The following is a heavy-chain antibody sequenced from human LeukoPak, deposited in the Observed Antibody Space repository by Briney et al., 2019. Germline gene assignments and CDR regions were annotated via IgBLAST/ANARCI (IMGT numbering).Heavy chain of an antibody. Sequence: PGGSLRLSCAPSRFTSTSYSMHSVRHAPGKGLEWVAVISYEGSNKYYADSVKGRFTISRDNSKNTLYLQMNSLRAEDTAVYYCAKDHSYVSNYYYGMDVWGKGTAVTVSA. V-gene: IGHV3-30*18. CDR2: ISYEGSNK. CDR3: AKDHSYVSNYYYGMDV. CDR1: RFTSTSYS. J-gene: IGHJ6*04. D-gene: IGHD5-18*01.